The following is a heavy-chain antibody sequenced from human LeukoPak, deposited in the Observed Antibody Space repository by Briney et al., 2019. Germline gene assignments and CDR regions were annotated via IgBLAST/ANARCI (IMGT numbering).Heavy chain of an antibody. CDR3: AKGRITMVRGVAMDV. Sequence: PGGSLRLSCAASGFTFSSYWMSWVRQAPGKGLEWVANIKKDGSEKYYVDSVKGRFTISRDNAKTSLYLQMNSLRAEDTAVYYCAKGRITMVRGVAMDVWGKGTTVTVSS. D-gene: IGHD3-10*01. J-gene: IGHJ6*03. CDR2: IKKDGSEK. CDR1: GFTFSSYW. V-gene: IGHV3-7*01.